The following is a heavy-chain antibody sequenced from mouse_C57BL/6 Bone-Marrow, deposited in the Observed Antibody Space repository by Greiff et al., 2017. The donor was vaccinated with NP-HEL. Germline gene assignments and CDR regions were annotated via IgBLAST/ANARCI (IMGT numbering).Heavy chain of an antibody. J-gene: IGHJ2*01. CDR3: ARKNSTYFDY. CDR2: IYPGGGDT. Sequence: QVQLQQSGGGLVKPGASVKISCTASGFAFSSSWMNWVKQRPGKGLEWIGRIYPGGGDTNYHGKVKGQATMTADKSSSTAYMQLSSLTSEDSAMYFCARKNSTYFDYWGQGTTLTVSS. V-gene: IGHV1-82*01. D-gene: IGHD2-5*01. CDR1: GFAFSSSW.